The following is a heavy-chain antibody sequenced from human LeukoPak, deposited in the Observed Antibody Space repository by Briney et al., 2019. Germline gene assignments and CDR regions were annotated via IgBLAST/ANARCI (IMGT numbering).Heavy chain of an antibody. CDR1: GGSISSGGYY. D-gene: IGHD5-18*01. J-gene: IGHJ4*02. Sequence: SETLSLTCTVSGGSISSGGYYWSWIRQHRGKGLEWIGYIYHSGSTYYNPSLKSRVSISVDTSKNQFSLKLNSVTAADTAVYYCARDGDGYSLDYWGQGTEVTVSS. CDR2: IYHSGST. CDR3: ARDGDGYSLDY. V-gene: IGHV4-31*02.